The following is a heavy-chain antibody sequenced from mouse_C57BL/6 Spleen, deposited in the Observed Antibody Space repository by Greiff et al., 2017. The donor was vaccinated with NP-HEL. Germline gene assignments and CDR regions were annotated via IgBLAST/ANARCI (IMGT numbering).Heavy chain of an antibody. V-gene: IGHV1-76*01. CDR2: IYPGSGNT. CDR3: ARSDYDYDGFAY. CDR1: GYTFTDYY. J-gene: IGHJ3*01. Sequence: QVQLQQSGAELVRPGASVKLSCKASGYTFTDYYINWVKQRPGQGLEWIARIYPGSGNTYYNEKFKGKATLTAEKSSSTAYMQLSSLTSEDSAVYFCARSDYDYDGFAYWGQGTLVTVAA. D-gene: IGHD2-4*01.